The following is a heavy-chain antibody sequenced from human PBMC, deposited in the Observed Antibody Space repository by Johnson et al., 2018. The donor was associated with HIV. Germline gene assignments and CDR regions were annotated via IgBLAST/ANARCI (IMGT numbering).Heavy chain of an antibody. J-gene: IGHJ3*02. CDR2: ISYDGSNK. CDR1: GFTFSSYA. V-gene: IGHV3-30*14. Sequence: QMQLVESGGGVVQPGRSLRLSCAASGFTFSSYAMHWVRQAPGKGLEWVAVISYDGSNKYYADSVKGRFTISRDNSGNTLYLQMDSLRVEDTAVYYCASTRLGAFDIWGQGTMVTVSS. D-gene: IGHD6-6*01. CDR3: ASTRLGAFDI.